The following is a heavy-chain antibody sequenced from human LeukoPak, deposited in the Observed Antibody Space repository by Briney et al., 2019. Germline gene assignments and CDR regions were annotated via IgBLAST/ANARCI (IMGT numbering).Heavy chain of an antibody. Sequence: GGSLRLSCAASGFAFSVYEMYWVRQAPGKGLEWVSYISSSGGTRYYADSVKGRFTISRDNAKNSLYLQMNSLRAEDTAVYFCVRDSGFRSLDYWGQGTLVSVSS. CDR2: ISSSGGTR. J-gene: IGHJ4*02. V-gene: IGHV3-48*03. CDR3: VRDSGFRSLDY. CDR1: GFAFSVYE. D-gene: IGHD3-10*01.